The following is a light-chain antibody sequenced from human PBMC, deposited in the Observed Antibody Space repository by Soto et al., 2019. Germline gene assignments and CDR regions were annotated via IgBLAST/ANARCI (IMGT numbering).Light chain of an antibody. J-gene: IGKJ1*01. CDR3: QQYNNWPRT. CDR2: GAS. Sequence: EIVMTQSPATLSVSPGERATLSCRASQSVNSNLAWYQQKPGQAPRLLIYGASTRATGIPARFSGSGSVTEFTVTISSPQSEDSAVYYCQQYNNWPRTFGQGTKVDSK. V-gene: IGKV3-15*01. CDR1: QSVNSN.